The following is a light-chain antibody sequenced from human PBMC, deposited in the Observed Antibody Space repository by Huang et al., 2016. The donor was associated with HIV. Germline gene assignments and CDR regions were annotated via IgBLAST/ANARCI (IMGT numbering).Light chain of an antibody. CDR2: RAA. J-gene: IGKJ4*01. CDR3: QERIHWPRLT. CDR1: QNVTDS. V-gene: IGKV3-11*01. Sequence: EIVLTQSPATLSLSPGERATLSCRASQNVTDSLAWFRQKPGQAPSLLIYRAANRATGTPARFSGSGSGTDCTLTSSSLEPEDFAIYYCQERIHWPRLTFGGGTKVEIK.